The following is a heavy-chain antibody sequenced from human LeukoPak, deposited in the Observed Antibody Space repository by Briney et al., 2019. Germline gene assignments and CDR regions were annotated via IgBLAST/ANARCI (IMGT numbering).Heavy chain of an antibody. Sequence: SETLSLTCTVSGDSISSSSYYWGWIRQPPGKGLEWIGSIYYSGSTYYNPSLKSRVTISVDTSKNQFSLKLSSVTAADTAVYYCVGAAAGIKGYYFDYWGQGTLVTVSS. D-gene: IGHD6-13*01. CDR2: IYYSGST. J-gene: IGHJ4*02. CDR1: GDSISSSSYY. V-gene: IGHV4-39*01. CDR3: VGAAAGIKGYYFDY.